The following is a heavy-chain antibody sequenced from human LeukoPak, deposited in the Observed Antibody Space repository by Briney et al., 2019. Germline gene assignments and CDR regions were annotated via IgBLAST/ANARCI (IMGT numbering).Heavy chain of an antibody. CDR3: ARVGGRYSPLGY. D-gene: IGHD3-16*02. V-gene: IGHV3-9*01. J-gene: IGHJ4*02. Sequence: GGSLRLSCAASGFTFDDYAMHWVRQAPGKGLEWVSGISWNSGSIGYADSVKGRFTISRDNDKNSLFLQMTSLRAEDTAVYYCARVGGRYSPLGYWGQGTLVTVSS. CDR2: ISWNSGSI. CDR1: GFTFDDYA.